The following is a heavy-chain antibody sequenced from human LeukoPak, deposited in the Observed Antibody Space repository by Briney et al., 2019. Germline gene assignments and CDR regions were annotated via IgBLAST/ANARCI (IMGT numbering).Heavy chain of an antibody. J-gene: IGHJ4*02. Sequence: GGSLRLSCAASGFIFSSYPMHWLRQAPGRGLEWVGVISFDGRIKDYADSVKGRFTISRDDSKNTLYVHMNSLRSDDTAVYFCARDLFLGTPDFFDYWGQGTLVTISS. CDR2: ISFDGRIK. D-gene: IGHD3-16*01. CDR3: ARDLFLGTPDFFDY. V-gene: IGHV3-30*04. CDR1: GFIFSSYP.